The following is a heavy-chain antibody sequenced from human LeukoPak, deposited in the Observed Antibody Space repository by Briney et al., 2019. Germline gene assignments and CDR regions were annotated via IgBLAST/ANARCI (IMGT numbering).Heavy chain of an antibody. Sequence: PRRSLRLSCAASGFTFSSYGMHWVRQSPGKGLEWVAVISYAVSNKYYADSVKGRFTISRDNSKNTLYLQMDSLRAEDTAVYYCAKANTAMSYFDYWGQGTLVTVSS. CDR2: ISYAVSNK. CDR3: AKANTAMSYFDY. V-gene: IGHV3-30*18. CDR1: GFTFSSYG. J-gene: IGHJ4*02. D-gene: IGHD5-18*01.